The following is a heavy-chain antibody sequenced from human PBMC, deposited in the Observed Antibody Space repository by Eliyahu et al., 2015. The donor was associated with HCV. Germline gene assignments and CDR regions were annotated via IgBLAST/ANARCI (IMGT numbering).Heavy chain of an antibody. CDR3: ARDGLRFLQWDDY. J-gene: IGHJ4*02. Sequence: QVKLVQSGAEVKKPGASVXVSCKTSGYTFMNYGISWLRQAPGQGLEWMAWISPYNGDTKYAQNLQGRLALTTDTSTDTAYMELRTLRSDDTAMYYCARDGLRFLQWDDYWGQGTLVTVSS. D-gene: IGHD3-3*01. CDR1: GYTFMNYG. V-gene: IGHV1-18*01. CDR2: ISPYNGDT.